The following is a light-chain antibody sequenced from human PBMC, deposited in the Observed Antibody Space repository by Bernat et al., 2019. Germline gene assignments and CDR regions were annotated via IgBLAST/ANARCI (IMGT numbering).Light chain of an antibody. J-gene: IGKJ4*01. CDR2: DAS. CDR1: QSVRNY. Sequence: ETVLTQSPATLSLSPGERATLSCRASQSVRNYLAWYQQKPGQAPRLLIYDASTRATGIPDRFSGSGSGTDFTLTISRLEPEDSAVYYCQQYSSTPRITFGGGTRVEIK. V-gene: IGKV3-20*01. CDR3: QQYSSTPRIT.